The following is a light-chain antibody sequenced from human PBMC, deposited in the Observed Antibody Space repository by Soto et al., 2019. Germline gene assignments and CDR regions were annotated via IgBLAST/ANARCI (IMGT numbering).Light chain of an antibody. CDR1: SSNIGANP. Sequence: QSVLTQPPSASGTPGQRVTISCSGSSSNIGANPINWYQQLPGTAPKLLIYNNDQRPSGVPDRFSASKSGTSASLAISGLQSEDEADYYCEAWDDSLDGALLGGGTKLTVL. V-gene: IGLV1-44*01. J-gene: IGLJ2*01. CDR3: EAWDDSLDGAL. CDR2: NND.